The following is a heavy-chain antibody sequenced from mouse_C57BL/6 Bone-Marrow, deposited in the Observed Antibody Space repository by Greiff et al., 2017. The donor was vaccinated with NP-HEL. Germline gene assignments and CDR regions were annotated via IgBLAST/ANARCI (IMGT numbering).Heavy chain of an antibody. CDR3: ARDSHYSNFFDY. J-gene: IGHJ2*01. D-gene: IGHD2-5*01. V-gene: IGHV5-16*01. CDR1: GFTFSDYY. CDR2: INYDGSST. Sequence: EVQVVESEGGLVQPGSSMKLSCTASGFTFSDYYMAWVRQVPEKGLEWVANINYDGSSTYYLDSLKSRFIISRDNAKNILYLQMSSLKSEDTATYYCARDSHYSNFFDYWGQGTTLTVSS.